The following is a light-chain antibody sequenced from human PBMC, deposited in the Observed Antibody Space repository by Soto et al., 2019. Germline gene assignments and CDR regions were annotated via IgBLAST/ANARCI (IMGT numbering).Light chain of an antibody. CDR3: CSYAGDFYV. J-gene: IGLJ1*01. CDR2: DVT. V-gene: IGLV2-11*01. CDR1: TSDVGGYDY. Sequence: QSALTQPRSVSGSPGQSVAISCTGTTSDVGGYDYVSWYQQHPGKAPKLIIFDVTKRPSGVPDRFSGSKSGNTASLTISGLQAEDEADYFCCSYAGDFYVFGSGTKSPS.